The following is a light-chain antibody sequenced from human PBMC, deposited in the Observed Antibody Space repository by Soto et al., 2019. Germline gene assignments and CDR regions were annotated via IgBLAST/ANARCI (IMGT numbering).Light chain of an antibody. CDR2: GAS. J-gene: IGKJ1*01. CDR3: HQYCSSRT. V-gene: IGKV3-20*01. Sequence: DIVLTQSPGTLSLSPGERATLSCRASHSVRSSYLACYQQKPGQAPRLLLYGASSRATGIPDRFSCSGSGTDFTLTISRLETEDFAVYYCHQYCSSRTVGRGTKVEIK. CDR1: HSVRSSY.